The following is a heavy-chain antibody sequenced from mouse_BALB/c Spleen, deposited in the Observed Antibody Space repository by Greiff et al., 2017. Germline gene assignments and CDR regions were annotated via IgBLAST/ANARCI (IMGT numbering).Heavy chain of an antibody. CDR3: TRGYYGDAMDY. CDR1: GYTFTDYE. D-gene: IGHD1-1*01. CDR2: IDPETGGT. Sequence: QVQLQQSGAELVRPGASVTLSCKASGYTFTDYEMHWVKQTPVHGLEWIGAIDPETGGTAYNQKFKGKATLTAAKSSSTAYMELRSLTSEDSAVYYCTRGYYGDAMDYWGQGTSVTVSS. V-gene: IGHV1-15*01. J-gene: IGHJ4*01.